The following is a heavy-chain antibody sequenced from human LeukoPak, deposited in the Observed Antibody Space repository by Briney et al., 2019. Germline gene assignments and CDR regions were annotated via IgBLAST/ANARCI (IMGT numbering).Heavy chain of an antibody. D-gene: IGHD6-19*01. CDR1: GGSISTNNW. CDR2: IYYSGST. V-gene: IGHV4-39*01. J-gene: IGHJ4*02. Sequence: SETLPLTCAVSGGSISTNNWWTWVRQPPGQGLEWIGSIYYSGSTYYNPSLKSRVTISVDTSKNQFSLKLSSVTAADTAVYYCARLQQWLGYFDYWGQGTLVTVSS. CDR3: ARLQQWLGYFDY.